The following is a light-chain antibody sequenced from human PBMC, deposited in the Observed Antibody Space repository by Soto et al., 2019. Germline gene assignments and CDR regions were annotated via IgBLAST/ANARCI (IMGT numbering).Light chain of an antibody. CDR3: TSYTSSGTYV. V-gene: IGLV2-14*01. CDR2: DVS. Sequence: QSALTQPASVSGSPGQSITISCTGTNSDVGGYNYVSWYQQHPGKAPKPMIYDVSNRPSGVSNRFSGSKSGNTASLTISGLQADDEADYYCTSYTSSGTYVFGTGTKVTVL. J-gene: IGLJ1*01. CDR1: NSDVGGYNY.